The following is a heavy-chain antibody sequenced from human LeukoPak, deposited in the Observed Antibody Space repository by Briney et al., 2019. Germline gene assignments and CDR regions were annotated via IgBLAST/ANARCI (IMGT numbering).Heavy chain of an antibody. D-gene: IGHD2-21*01. Sequence: GGSLRLSCAASGFTFSNYWMSWVRQAPGKGLEWVANINQDGSEKSYVDSVEGRFTISRDNAKKSLYLHVNSLRAEDTAVYYCARDIYGGHGYWGQGTLLTVSS. CDR1: GFTFSNYW. CDR3: ARDIYGGHGY. CDR2: INQDGSEK. J-gene: IGHJ4*02. V-gene: IGHV3-7*04.